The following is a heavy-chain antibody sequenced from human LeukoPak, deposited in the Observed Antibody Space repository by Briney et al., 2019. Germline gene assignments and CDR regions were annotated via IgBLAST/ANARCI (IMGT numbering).Heavy chain of an antibody. V-gene: IGHV1-18*01. CDR2: ISAYSGNT. Sequence: WASVKVSCKASGYTFTSYGISWVRQAPGQGLEWMGWISAYSGNTNYAQKLQGRVTMTTDTSTSTAYMELRSLRSDDTAVYYCARGPAGIAVAGHFDYWGQGTLVTVSS. CDR1: GYTFTSYG. CDR3: ARGPAGIAVAGHFDY. J-gene: IGHJ4*02. D-gene: IGHD6-19*01.